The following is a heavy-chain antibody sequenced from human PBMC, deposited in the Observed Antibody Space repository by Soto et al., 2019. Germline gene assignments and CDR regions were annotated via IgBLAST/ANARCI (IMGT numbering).Heavy chain of an antibody. D-gene: IGHD4-17*01. J-gene: IGHJ2*01. CDR2: IGFAGDT. Sequence: EVNLVESGGGLVQPGGSLRLSCAASGFSFNNYAMHWVRQAPGKSLEWVATIGFAGDTYYPRSVKGRFTMCRKNAINSFYLQMGGLRAEGAAVYYCAWGTTVTKGSYWELELWGSGTLVTVSS. CDR3: AWGTTVTKGSYWELEL. CDR1: GFSFNNYA. V-gene: IGHV3-13*01.